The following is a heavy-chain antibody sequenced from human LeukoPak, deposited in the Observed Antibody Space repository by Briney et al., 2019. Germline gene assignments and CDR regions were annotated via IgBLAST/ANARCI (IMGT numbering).Heavy chain of an antibody. D-gene: IGHD4-23*01. CDR2: INPNSGGT. J-gene: IGHJ4*02. CDR1: GYTFTGYY. V-gene: IGHV1-2*02. CDR3: AGMTTVVTPNFDY. Sequence: GASVKVSCKASGYTFTGYYMHWVRQAPGQGLEWMGWINPNSGGTNYAQKFQGRVTMTRDTSISTAYMELSRLRSDDTAVYYCAGMTTVVTPNFDYWGQGTLVTVSS.